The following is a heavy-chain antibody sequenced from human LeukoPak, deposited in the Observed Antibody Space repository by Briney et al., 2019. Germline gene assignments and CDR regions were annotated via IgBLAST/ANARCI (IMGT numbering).Heavy chain of an antibody. J-gene: IGHJ3*02. CDR1: GFTFSTYA. V-gene: IGHV3-30*04. CDR3: ARARGRSINDAFDI. CDR2: ISYDGSSK. D-gene: IGHD3-16*01. Sequence: GGSLRLSCAASGFTFSTYAMHWVRQAPGKGLEWVAVISYDGSSKYYADSVKGRFTISRDNSKNTLYLQMNSLRAEDTAVYYCARARGRSINDAFDIWGQGTMVTVSS.